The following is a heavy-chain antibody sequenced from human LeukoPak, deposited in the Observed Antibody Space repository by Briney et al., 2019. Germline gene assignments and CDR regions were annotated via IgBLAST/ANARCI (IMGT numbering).Heavy chain of an antibody. J-gene: IGHJ6*03. V-gene: IGHV4-30-4*08. D-gene: IGHD7-27*01. CDR3: ARADWGTGYYYYYMAV. CDR1: GGSISSGDYY. Sequence: SETLSLTCTVSGGSISSGDYYWSWIRQPPGKGLEWIGYIYYSGSTYYNPSLKSRVTISVDTSKNQFSLKLSSVTAADTAVYYWARADWGTGYYYYYMAVWGKGTTVTVSS. CDR2: IYYSGST.